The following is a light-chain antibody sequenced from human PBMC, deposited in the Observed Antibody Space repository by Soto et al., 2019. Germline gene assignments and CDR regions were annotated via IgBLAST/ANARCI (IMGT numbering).Light chain of an antibody. V-gene: IGLV1-40*01. Sequence: QSVLTQPPSVSGAPGQRVTISCTGSSSNIGAGYDVHWYQQLPGTAPKLLIYGNSNRPSGVPDRFSGSKSGTSASLAITGLQAADEADSSCQSSDSSLSGYVVFGGGTKLTVL. CDR2: GNS. CDR1: SSNIGAGYD. J-gene: IGLJ2*01. CDR3: QSSDSSLSGYVV.